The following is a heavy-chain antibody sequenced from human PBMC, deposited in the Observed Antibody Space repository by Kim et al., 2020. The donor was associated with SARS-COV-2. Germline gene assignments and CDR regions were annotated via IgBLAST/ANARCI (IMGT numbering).Heavy chain of an antibody. CDR3: AKDAGSGWDGPMYYFYY. CDR1: GFTFDDYA. D-gene: IGHD6-19*01. Sequence: GGSLRLSCAASGFTFDDYAMHWVRQAPGKGLEWVSGISWNSGSICYADSVKGRFTISRDNAKNSLYLQMNSLRAEDTALYYCAKDAGSGWDGPMYYFYYWGEGALVAVSS. CDR2: ISWNSGSI. V-gene: IGHV3-9*01. J-gene: IGHJ4*02.